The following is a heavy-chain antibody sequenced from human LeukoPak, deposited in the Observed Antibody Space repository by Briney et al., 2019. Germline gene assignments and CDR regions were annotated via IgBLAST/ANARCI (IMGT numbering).Heavy chain of an antibody. CDR1: GGSISSGDYY. D-gene: IGHD3-22*01. CDR3: ARDYGSSRYYYDSSGYYFRFDP. Sequence: SETLSLTCTVSGGSISSGDYYWSWIRQPPGKGLEWIGYIFYSGSTYYNPSLKSRVTISVDTSKNQFSLKLSSVTAADTAVYYCARDYGSSRYYYDSSGYYFRFDPWGQGTLVTVSS. V-gene: IGHV4-30-4*01. J-gene: IGHJ5*02. CDR2: IFYSGST.